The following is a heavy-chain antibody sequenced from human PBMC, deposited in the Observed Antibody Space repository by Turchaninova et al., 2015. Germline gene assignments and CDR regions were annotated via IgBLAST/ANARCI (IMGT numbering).Heavy chain of an antibody. Sequence: QVQLQESGPGLVKPSQTLSLICSVSGGSISSGDYYWSWIRQSPGKGLEWIGYIYHSGSTYYNPSLKSRVPISLDTSKNQFSLKVNSVTAADTAVYYCARKDGSAYYFDFWGQGTLVTVSS. CDR2: IYHSGST. V-gene: IGHV4-30-4*01. CDR3: ARKDGSAYYFDF. CDR1: GGSISSGDYY. J-gene: IGHJ4*02. D-gene: IGHD5-24*01.